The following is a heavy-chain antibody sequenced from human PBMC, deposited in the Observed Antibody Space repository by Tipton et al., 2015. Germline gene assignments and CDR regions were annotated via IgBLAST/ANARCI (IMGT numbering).Heavy chain of an antibody. CDR3: ARVMRHISVAGSASDGFSM. CDR1: GVSISGTSYY. V-gene: IGHV4-39*07. CDR2: IYYSGDM. D-gene: IGHD6-19*01. J-gene: IGHJ3*02. Sequence: TLSLTCTVSGVSISGTSYYWGWIRQPPGKGLEWIGSIYYSGDMYYNPSLKSRVAMSLDTSENRFSLRLTSVTAADTAVYYCARVMRHISVAGSASDGFSMWGQGTMVTVSS.